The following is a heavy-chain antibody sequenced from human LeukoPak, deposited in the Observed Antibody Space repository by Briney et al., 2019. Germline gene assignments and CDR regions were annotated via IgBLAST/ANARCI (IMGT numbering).Heavy chain of an antibody. D-gene: IGHD2-2*01. J-gene: IGHJ5*02. CDR1: GYSFTSYW. V-gene: IGHV5-51*01. Sequence: KSGESLQISCKGSGYSFTSYWIGWVRQLPGKGLEWMGIIYPGDSDTRYSPSFQGQVTISADKSISTAYLQWSSLKASDTAMYYCARHVVVPAAPATGENWFDPWGQGTLVTVSS. CDR3: ARHVVVPAAPATGENWFDP. CDR2: IYPGDSDT.